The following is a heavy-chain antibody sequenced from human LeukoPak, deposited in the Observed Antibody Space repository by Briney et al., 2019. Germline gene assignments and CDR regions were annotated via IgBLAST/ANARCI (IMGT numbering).Heavy chain of an antibody. V-gene: IGHV3-48*01. Sequence: GGSLRLSCAASGFNFSTYSMNWVRQAPGKGLEWLSYISGSISPIYYADSVRGRFTISRDNAKNSLSLQMNSLRAEDTAVYFCARDRGSGDEYSPDAFDIWGQGTMVTVSS. CDR3: ARDRGSGDEYSPDAFDI. CDR2: ISGSISPI. D-gene: IGHD1-26*01. CDR1: GFNFSTYS. J-gene: IGHJ3*02.